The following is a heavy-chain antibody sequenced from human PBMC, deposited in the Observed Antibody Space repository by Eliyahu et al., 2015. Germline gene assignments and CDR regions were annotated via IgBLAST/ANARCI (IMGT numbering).Heavy chain of an antibody. J-gene: IGHJ4*02. CDR2: IDISDDDT. CDR3: AKEIRPNDY. CDR1: GFTFSSSA. D-gene: IGHD1-1*01. Sequence: EAHLLESGGDLVQPGGSLRLSCAVSGFTFSSSAMSWVRQAPGKGLEWVSSIDISDDDTFYADSVKGRFTISRDHSKNTLNLQMNSLRVEDTAIYFCAKEIRPNDYWGRGTLVTVSS. V-gene: IGHV3-23*01.